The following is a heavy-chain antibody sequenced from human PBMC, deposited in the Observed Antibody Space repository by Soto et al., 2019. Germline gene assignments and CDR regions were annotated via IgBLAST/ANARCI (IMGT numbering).Heavy chain of an antibody. CDR1: GGSISSGGYS. D-gene: IGHD6-13*01. CDR3: ARAKGYWIAAAGPVFDE. V-gene: IGHV4-30-2*01. CDR2: IYHSGST. Sequence: SETLSLTCAVSGGSISSGGYSWSWIRQPPGKGLEWIGYIYHSGSTYYNPSLKSRVTISVDTSKNQFSLKLSSVTAADTAVYYCARAKGYWIAAAGPVFDERGQGTLVTVSS. J-gene: IGHJ4*02.